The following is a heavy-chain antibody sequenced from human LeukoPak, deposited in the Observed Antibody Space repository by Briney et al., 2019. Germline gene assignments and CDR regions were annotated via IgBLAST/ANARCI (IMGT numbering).Heavy chain of an antibody. Sequence: GGSLRLSCAASGFTFSSYWMHWVRKAPGKGLVWVSRINSDGSSTNYADSVKGRFTISRDNAKNTLHLQMKSLRAEDTAVYYCAREGIVSGSYYLRYNWFDPWGQGTLVTVSS. CDR1: GFTFSSYW. J-gene: IGHJ5*02. CDR3: AREGIVSGSYYLRYNWFDP. CDR2: INSDGSST. D-gene: IGHD3-10*01. V-gene: IGHV3-74*01.